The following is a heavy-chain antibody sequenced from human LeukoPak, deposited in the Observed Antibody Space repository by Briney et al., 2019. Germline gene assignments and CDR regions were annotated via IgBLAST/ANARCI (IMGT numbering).Heavy chain of an antibody. Sequence: TATVSVTCNVSGGSISSSSYYWGRHGQPPGMELEWFGSIYYSGSNYYNPSLKSRVNISVDTSKNHFSLKLSSVTAADTAVYYCVSGGTGAAALFDYWGQGTLVTVSS. D-gene: IGHD6-13*01. V-gene: IGHV4-39*02. J-gene: IGHJ4*02. CDR3: VSGGTGAAALFDY. CDR2: IYYSGSN. CDR1: GGSISSSSYY.